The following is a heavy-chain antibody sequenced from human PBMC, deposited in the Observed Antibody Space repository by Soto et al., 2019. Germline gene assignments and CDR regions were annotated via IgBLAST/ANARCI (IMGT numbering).Heavy chain of an antibody. CDR2: IYYSGST. CDR3: ARSKWELSIDY. CDR1: GGSISSGDYY. D-gene: IGHD1-26*01. J-gene: IGHJ4*02. Sequence: SETLSLTCTVSGGSISSGDYYWSWIRQPPGKGLEWVGYIYYSGSTYYNPSLKSRVTISVDTSKNQFSLKLSSVTAADTAVYYCARSKWELSIDYWGQGTLVTVSS. V-gene: IGHV4-30-4*01.